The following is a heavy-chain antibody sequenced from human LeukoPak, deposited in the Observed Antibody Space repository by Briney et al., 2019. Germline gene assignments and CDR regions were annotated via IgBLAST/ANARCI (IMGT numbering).Heavy chain of an antibody. CDR3: AIDILTGYDY. D-gene: IGHD3-9*01. CDR2: INSDGSST. V-gene: IGHV3-74*01. Sequence: GSLRLSCAASGFTFSSYWMHWVRPAPGKGLVWVSRINSDGSSTSYADPVKGRFTISRDNAKNTLYLQMNSLRAEDTAVYSCAIDILTGYDYWGQGTLVTVSS. CDR1: GFTFSSYW. J-gene: IGHJ4*02.